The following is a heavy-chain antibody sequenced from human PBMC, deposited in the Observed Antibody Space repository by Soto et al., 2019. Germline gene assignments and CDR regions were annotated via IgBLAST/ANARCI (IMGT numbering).Heavy chain of an antibody. CDR3: ARNGRGFDY. CDR1: GGSVSSGSYY. Sequence: SETLSLTCTVSGGSVSSGSYYWIWIRQPPGKGLEWIGYIYYSGSTNYNPSLKSRVTISVDTPKNQFSLKLSSVTAADTAVYYCARNGRGFDYWGQGTLVTVSS. CDR2: IYYSGST. V-gene: IGHV4-61*01. D-gene: IGHD1-1*01. J-gene: IGHJ4*02.